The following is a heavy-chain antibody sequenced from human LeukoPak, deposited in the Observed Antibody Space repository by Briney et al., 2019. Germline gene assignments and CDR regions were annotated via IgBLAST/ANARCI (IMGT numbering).Heavy chain of an antibody. CDR1: GYSISSGYY. D-gene: IGHD2-8*02. CDR3: ARGGVYFDY. V-gene: IGHV4-38-2*02. J-gene: IGHJ4*02. Sequence: SETLSLTCTVSGYSISSGYYWGWIRQPPGKGLEWIGSIYHSGSTYYNPSLKSRVTISVETSKNQLSLKLSSVTAADTAVYYCARGGVYFDYWGQGTLVTVSS. CDR2: IYHSGST.